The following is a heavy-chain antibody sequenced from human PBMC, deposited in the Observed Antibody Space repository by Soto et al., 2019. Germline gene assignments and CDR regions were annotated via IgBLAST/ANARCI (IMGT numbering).Heavy chain of an antibody. Sequence: EVQLLESGGGLVQPGGSLRLSCAASGFTFSSYAMSWVRQAPGKGLEWVSTISDSGGSTYYADSVKGRFTIARDNSKNTLYLQMSSLRAEDTAVYYCAKGGEQWTHNTWFDPWGQGTLVTVSS. CDR2: ISDSGGST. CDR3: AKGGEQWTHNTWFDP. V-gene: IGHV3-23*01. J-gene: IGHJ5*02. D-gene: IGHD6-19*01. CDR1: GFTFSSYA.